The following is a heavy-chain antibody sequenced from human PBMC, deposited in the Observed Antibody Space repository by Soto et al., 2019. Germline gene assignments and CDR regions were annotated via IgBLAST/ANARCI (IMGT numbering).Heavy chain of an antibody. D-gene: IGHD5-18*01. CDR3: ARDRGYSYGYSYYYYGMDV. CDR1: GGTFSSYA. CDR2: IIPIFGTA. Sequence: QVQLVQSGAEVKKPGSSVKVSCKASGGTFSSYAISWVRQAPGQGLEWMGGIIPIFGTANYAQKFQGRVTITADESTSTAYMELSSLRSEDTDVYYCARDRGYSYGYSYYYYGMDVWGQGTTVTVSS. J-gene: IGHJ6*02. V-gene: IGHV1-69*01.